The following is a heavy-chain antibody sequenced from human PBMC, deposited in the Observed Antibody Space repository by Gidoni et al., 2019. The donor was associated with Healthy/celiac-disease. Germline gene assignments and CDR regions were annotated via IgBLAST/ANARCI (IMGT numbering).Heavy chain of an antibody. V-gene: IGHV1-69*09. D-gene: IGHD2-2*01. Sequence: QVQLVKAGAEAKKPGASVKVACKDAGGTCSRYAISWLRTAPGQGLQWMGRIIPILVIAHYAQQFQGRVTSTADKSTSTAYMELSSLRSEYTAVYYCAQYCSSTSCYLRWCWFDPWGQGILVTVSS. CDR2: IIPILVIA. J-gene: IGHJ5*02. CDR3: AQYCSSTSCYLRWCWFDP. CDR1: GGTCSRYA.